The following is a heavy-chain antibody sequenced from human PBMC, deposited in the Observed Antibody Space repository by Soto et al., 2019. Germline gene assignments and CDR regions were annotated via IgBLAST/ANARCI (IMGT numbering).Heavy chain of an antibody. D-gene: IGHD5-12*01. J-gene: IGHJ4*02. CDR1: GGSISSSDNY. CDR3: ANSGYDFHFDF. Sequence: PSETLSLTCSVSGGSISSSDNYWAWIRQPPGKGLEWIGSIYYSGNTYYNPSLKSRVTISVDTSKNQFSLKLSSVTAADTAVYYCANSGYDFHFDFWGQGTLVTVSS. V-gene: IGHV4-39*01. CDR2: IYYSGNT.